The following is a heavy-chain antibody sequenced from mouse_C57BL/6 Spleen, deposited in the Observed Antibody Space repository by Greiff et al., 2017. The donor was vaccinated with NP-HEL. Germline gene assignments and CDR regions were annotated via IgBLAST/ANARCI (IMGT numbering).Heavy chain of an antibody. Sequence: VQLQQSGPELVKPGASVKISCKASGYTFTDYYINWVKQRPGQGLEWIGWIFPGSGSTYYNEKFKGKATLTVDKSSSTAHMLLSSLTSEDSAVYFCARSGGTGSFAYWGQGTLVTVSA. CDR3: ARSGGTGSFAY. D-gene: IGHD4-1*01. CDR2: IFPGSGST. V-gene: IGHV1-75*01. CDR1: GYTFTDYY. J-gene: IGHJ3*01.